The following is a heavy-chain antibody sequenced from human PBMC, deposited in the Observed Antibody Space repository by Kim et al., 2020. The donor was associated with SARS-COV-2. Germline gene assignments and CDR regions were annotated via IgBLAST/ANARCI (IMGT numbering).Heavy chain of an antibody. CDR2: ISYDGSNK. CDR1: GFTFSSYA. CDR3: AREDCSSISCIYYYYGMDV. D-gene: IGHD2-2*01. V-gene: IGHV3-30*04. J-gene: IGHJ6*02. Sequence: GGSLRLSCAASGFTFSSYAMHWVRQAPGKGLEWVAVISYDGSNKYYADSVKGRFTISRDNSKNTLYLQMNSLRAEDTAVYYCAREDCSSISCIYYYYGMDVWGQGTTVTVSS.